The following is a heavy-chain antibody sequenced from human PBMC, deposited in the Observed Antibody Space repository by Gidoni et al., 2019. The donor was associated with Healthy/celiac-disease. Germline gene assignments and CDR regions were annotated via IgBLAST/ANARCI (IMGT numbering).Heavy chain of an antibody. Sequence: QVQLVQSGAEVKKPGASVKVSCKASGYTFTSYDINWVRQATGQGLEWMGWMNPNRGNTGYAQKFKGRVTMTRNTSISTAYMELSSLRSEDKAVDYCARGSGSGSYNADLDYYGMDVWGQGTTVTVSS. V-gene: IGHV1-8*01. CDR3: ARGSGSGSYNADLDYYGMDV. D-gene: IGHD3-10*01. CDR1: GYTFTSYD. J-gene: IGHJ6*02. CDR2: MNPNRGNT.